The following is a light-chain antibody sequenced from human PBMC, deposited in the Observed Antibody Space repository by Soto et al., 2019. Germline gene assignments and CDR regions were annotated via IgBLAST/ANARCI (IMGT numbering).Light chain of an antibody. CDR1: SSDVGSYNL. J-gene: IGLJ2*01. CDR3: CSYADTSTLV. V-gene: IGLV2-23*01. CDR2: EGS. Sequence: QSALTQPASVSGSPGQSITISCTGTSSDVGSYNLVSWYQQHPGKAPKLMIYEGSKRPSGVSNRFSGPKSGNTASLTISGLQAEDEADYYCCSYADTSTLVFGGGTKLTVL.